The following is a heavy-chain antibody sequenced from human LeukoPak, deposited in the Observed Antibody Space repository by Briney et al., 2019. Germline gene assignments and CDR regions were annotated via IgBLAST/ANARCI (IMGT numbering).Heavy chain of an antibody. V-gene: IGHV4-4*07. CDR2: INACGST. D-gene: IGHD2-21*02. CDR1: VCSISSYY. CDR3: ARVTDPRYNWFDP. J-gene: IGHJ5*02. Sequence: SETLSLTCTVSVCSISSYYWTWIRQPAGKEPEWIGRINACGSTNYNPSLKSRVNMSVDPSESQFSLRLNSVTAADTAVYYCARVTDPRYNWFDPWGQGTLVTVSS.